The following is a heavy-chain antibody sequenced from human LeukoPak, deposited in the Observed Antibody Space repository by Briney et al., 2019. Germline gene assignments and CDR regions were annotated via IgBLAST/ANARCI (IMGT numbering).Heavy chain of an antibody. CDR1: GGTFSSYA. J-gene: IGHJ5*02. V-gene: IGHV1-69*05. D-gene: IGHD3-3*01. Sequence: SVKVSCKASGGTFSSYAISWVRQAPGQGLEWMGRIIPIFGTANYAQKFQGRVTITTDESTSTAYMELSSLRSEDTAVYYCAREGIESRSYDFWSGYSDNWFDPWGQGTLVTVSS. CDR3: AREGIESRSYDFWSGYSDNWFDP. CDR2: IIPIFGTA.